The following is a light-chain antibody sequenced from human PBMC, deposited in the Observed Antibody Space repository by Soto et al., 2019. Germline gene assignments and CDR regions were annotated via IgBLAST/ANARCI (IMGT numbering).Light chain of an antibody. CDR3: SSYTSSSTPYV. V-gene: IGLV2-14*01. J-gene: IGLJ1*01. CDR2: EVS. CDR1: SSDVGGYKY. Sequence: QSALTQPASVSGSPGQSITISCTGTSSDVGGYKYVSWYQQHPGKAPKLMSYEVSNRPSGVSNRFSGSKSGNTASLTISGLQAEDEADYYCSSYTSSSTPYVFGPGTKVTVL.